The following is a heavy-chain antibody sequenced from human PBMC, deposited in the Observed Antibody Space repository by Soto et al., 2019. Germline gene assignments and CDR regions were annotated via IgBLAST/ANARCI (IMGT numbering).Heavy chain of an antibody. Sequence: SETLSLTCTVSGGSISSGVDYWSWIRHHPGKGLEWIGYIYYSGSTYYNPSLKSRVTISVDTSKNQFSLKLSSVTAADTAVYYCARDGGATGYWGQGTLVTVSS. J-gene: IGHJ4*02. D-gene: IGHD1-26*01. CDR1: GGSISSGVDY. CDR3: ARDGGATGY. CDR2: IYYSGST. V-gene: IGHV4-31*03.